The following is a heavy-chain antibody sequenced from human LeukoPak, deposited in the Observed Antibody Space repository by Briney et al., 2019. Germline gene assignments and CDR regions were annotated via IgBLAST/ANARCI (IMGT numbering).Heavy chain of an antibody. CDR1: GYTFTGYY. J-gene: IGHJ4*02. Sequence: ASVTVSCTASGYTFTGYYMHWVRQAPGQGLEWMGWINPNSGGTNYAQKFQGRVTMTRDTSISTAYMELSRLRSDDTAVYYCARDVGEYCSSTNCYASHYWGQGTLVTVSS. CDR3: ARDVGEYCSSTNCYASHY. CDR2: INPNSGGT. V-gene: IGHV1-2*02. D-gene: IGHD2-2*01.